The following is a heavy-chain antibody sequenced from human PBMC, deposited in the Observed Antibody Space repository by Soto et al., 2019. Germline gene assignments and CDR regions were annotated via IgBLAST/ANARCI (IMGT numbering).Heavy chain of an antibody. Sequence: QVQLVQSGXXXKKPGAXVKVSCKASXXXXTSYXXXWVRQAPGQRLEWMGWINAGNGNTKYSQKFQGRVTITRDTSASTAYMELSSLRSEDTAVYYCARAKGGVDYWGHGTLVTVSS. CDR3: ARAKGGVDY. CDR2: INAGNGNT. V-gene: IGHV1-3*01. J-gene: IGHJ4*01. CDR1: XXXXTSYX.